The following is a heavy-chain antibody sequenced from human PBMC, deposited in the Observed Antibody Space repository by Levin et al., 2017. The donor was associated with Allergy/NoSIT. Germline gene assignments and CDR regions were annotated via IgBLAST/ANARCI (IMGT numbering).Heavy chain of an antibody. CDR2: IYYSRST. CDR1: GGSISSSSYY. Sequence: SQTLSLTCTVSGGSISSSSYYWGWIRQPPGKGLEWIGSIYYSRSTYYNPSLKSRVTISVDTSKNQFSLNLSSVTAADTAVYYCARDSGYDYFDYWGQGTLVTVSS. V-gene: IGHV4-39*02. D-gene: IGHD5-12*01. J-gene: IGHJ4*02. CDR3: ARDSGYDYFDY.